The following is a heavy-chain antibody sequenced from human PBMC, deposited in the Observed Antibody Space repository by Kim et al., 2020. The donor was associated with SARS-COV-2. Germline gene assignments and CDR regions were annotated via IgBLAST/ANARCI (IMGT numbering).Heavy chain of an antibody. J-gene: IGHJ6*02. CDR3: ARDIVFYYYYYGMDV. Sequence: GGSLRLSCAASGFTFSSYSMNWVRQAPGKGLEWVSSISSSSSYIYYADSVMGRFTISRDNANNSLYLQMNSLRAEGTAVYYCARDIVFYYYYYGMDVWGQGSTVTVSS. CDR2: ISSSSSYI. CDR1: GFTFSSYS. D-gene: IGHD1-26*01. V-gene: IGHV3-21*01.